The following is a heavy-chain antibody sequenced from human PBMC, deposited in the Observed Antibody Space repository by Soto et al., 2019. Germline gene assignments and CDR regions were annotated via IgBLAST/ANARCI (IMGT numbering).Heavy chain of an antibody. D-gene: IGHD2-8*01. J-gene: IGHJ4*02. Sequence: QVQLQESGPGLVKPSQTLSLTCTVSGGSISSGDYYWSWIRQPPGKGLEWIGYILYSGTTNYNPSLERRLTISVDTSKNQSSLKLTSVTAADTAVYFCARNGALDYWGRGTLVTVSS. V-gene: IGHV4-30-4*01. CDR3: ARNGALDY. CDR1: GGSISSGDYY. CDR2: ILYSGTT.